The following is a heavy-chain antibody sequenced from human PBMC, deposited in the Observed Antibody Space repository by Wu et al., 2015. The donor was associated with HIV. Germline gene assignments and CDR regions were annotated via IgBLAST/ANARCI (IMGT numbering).Heavy chain of an antibody. CDR2: MNPNSGNT. Sequence: QVQXVQSGREVKKPGAVSEGRPARLLDTPSPVMISTGLRQATGQGLEWMGWMNPNSGNTGYAQKFQGRVTMTRNTSLGTAYMELSSLRSEDTAVYYCARTRGGWGQAAQYYYYYGMDVWGQGTTVTVSS. J-gene: IGHJ6*02. CDR1: DTPSPVM. CDR3: ARTRGGWGQAAQYYYYYGMDV. V-gene: IGHV1-8*01. D-gene: IGHD6-19*01.